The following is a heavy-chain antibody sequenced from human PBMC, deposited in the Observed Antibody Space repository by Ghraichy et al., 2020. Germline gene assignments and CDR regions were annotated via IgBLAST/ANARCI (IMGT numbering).Heavy chain of an antibody. J-gene: IGHJ4*02. V-gene: IGHV1-2*04. D-gene: IGHD5-24*01. Sequence: ASVKVSCKASGYTFTGYYMHWVRQAPGQGLEWMGWINPNSGGTNYAQKFQGLVTMTRDTSISTASMELSRLRSDDRAVYYCARGYMRDGYNFWSFHYWVQGTLVTVSS. CDR1: GYTFTGYY. CDR2: INPNSGGT. CDR3: ARGYMRDGYNFWSFHY.